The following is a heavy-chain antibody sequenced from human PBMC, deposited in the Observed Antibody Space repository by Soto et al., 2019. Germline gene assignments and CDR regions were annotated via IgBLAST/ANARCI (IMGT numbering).Heavy chain of an antibody. J-gene: IGHJ6*02. CDR3: ARGATTERGGMDV. CDR2: IIPVFGTP. CDR1: GGTLSSYT. Sequence: QGQLVQSGAEVKKPGSSVKVSGKASGGTLSSYTFTWVRQAPGQGLEWMGGIIPVFGTPNYAENFQGRVKIIPDEYTNTAYMELSSLRSEVSSEHYCARGATTERGGMDVWGQGTKVTVSS. V-gene: IGHV1-69*01. D-gene: IGHD1-1*01.